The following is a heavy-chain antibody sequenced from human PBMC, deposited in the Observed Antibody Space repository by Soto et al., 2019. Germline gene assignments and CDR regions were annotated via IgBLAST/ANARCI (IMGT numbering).Heavy chain of an antibody. CDR1: GGSISSGDYY. CDR3: ARDTPAYYYDSTIPRDYYGMDV. J-gene: IGHJ6*02. Sequence: QVQLQESGPGLVKPSQTLSLTCTVSGGSISSGDYYWSWIRQPPGKGLEWIGYIYYSGSTYYNPSLKSRVTISVDTSKNQFSLKLSSVTAADTAVYYCARDTPAYYYDSTIPRDYYGMDVWGQGTTVTVSS. CDR2: IYYSGST. D-gene: IGHD3-22*01. V-gene: IGHV4-30-4*01.